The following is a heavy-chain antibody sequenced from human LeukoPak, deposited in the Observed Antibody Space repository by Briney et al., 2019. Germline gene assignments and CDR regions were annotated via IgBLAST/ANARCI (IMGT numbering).Heavy chain of an antibody. CDR1: GGSFSGYY. D-gene: IGHD5-18*01. CDR2: INHSGST. J-gene: IGHJ4*02. CDR3: ARADTAMADFDY. Sequence: SETLSLTCAVYGGSFSGYYWSWIRQPPGKGLEWIGEINHSGSTNYNPSLKSRVTISVDTSKNQFSLKLSPVTAADTAVYYRARADTAMADFDYWGQGTLVTVSS. V-gene: IGHV4-34*01.